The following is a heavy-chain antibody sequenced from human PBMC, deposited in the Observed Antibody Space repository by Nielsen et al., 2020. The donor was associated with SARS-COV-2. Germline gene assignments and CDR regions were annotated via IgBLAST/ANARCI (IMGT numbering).Heavy chain of an antibody. CDR2: IYYSGST. D-gene: IGHD5-24*01. Sequence: GSLRLSCTVSGGSISSSSYYWGWIRQPPGKGLEWIGSIYYSGSTYYNPSLKSRVTISVDTSKNQFSLKLSSVTAADTAVYYCARGGGYKLYWGQGTLVTVSS. J-gene: IGHJ4*02. CDR3: ARGGGYKLY. CDR1: GGSISSSSYY. V-gene: IGHV4-39*01.